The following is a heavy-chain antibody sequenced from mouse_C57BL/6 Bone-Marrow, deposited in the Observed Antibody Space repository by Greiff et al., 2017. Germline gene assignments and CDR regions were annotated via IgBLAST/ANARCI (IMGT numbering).Heavy chain of an antibody. CDR1: GFNIKDDY. Sequence: VQLQQSGAELVRPGASVKLSCTASGFNIKDDYMHWVKQRPEQGLEWIGWIDPENGDTEYASKFQGKATITADTSSNTAYLQLSSLTSADTAVYYCTTEDYYGSSWFAYWGQGTLVTVSA. J-gene: IGHJ3*01. CDR3: TTEDYYGSSWFAY. V-gene: IGHV14-4*01. CDR2: IDPENGDT. D-gene: IGHD1-1*01.